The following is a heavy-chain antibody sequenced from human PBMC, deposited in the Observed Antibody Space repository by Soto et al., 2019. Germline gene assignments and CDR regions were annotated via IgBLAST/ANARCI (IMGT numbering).Heavy chain of an antibody. D-gene: IGHD3-10*01. CDR2: INHSGST. CDR3: ARGYYYGSGSYRHYYYYYMDV. V-gene: IGHV4-34*01. J-gene: IGHJ6*03. CDR1: GGSLSGYY. Sequence: SETLSLTCAVYGGSLSGYYWSWIRQPPGKGLECIGEINHSGSTNYNPSLKSRVTISVDTSKNQFSLKLSSVTAADTAVYYCARGYYYGSGSYRHYYYYYMDVWGKGTTVTVSS.